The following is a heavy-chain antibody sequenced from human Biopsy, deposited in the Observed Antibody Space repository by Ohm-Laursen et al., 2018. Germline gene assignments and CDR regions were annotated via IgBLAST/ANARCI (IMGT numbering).Heavy chain of an antibody. V-gene: IGHV3-33*01. J-gene: IGHJ4*02. D-gene: IGHD3-22*01. CDR2: IWHDGSNK. CDR1: GFTFSIYR. CDR3: AREGDDSSGYTPHYFDY. Sequence: SLRLSCTASGFTFSIYRMHWVRQAPGKGLEWVAVIWHDGSNKYYADSVKGRFTISRDDPKNTLYLQMNSLRAEDTAVYYCAREGDDSSGYTPHYFDYWGQGTLVTVSS.